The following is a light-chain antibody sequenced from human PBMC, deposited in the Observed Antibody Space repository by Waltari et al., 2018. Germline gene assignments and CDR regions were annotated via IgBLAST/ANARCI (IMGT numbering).Light chain of an antibody. CDR2: GST. V-gene: IGLV1-40*01. CDR1: GSHIGAGSD. CDR3: QSYDTSLRVV. J-gene: IGLJ2*01. Sequence: QSVLTQPPSVSGAPGQRVTISCTGSGSHIGAGSDVHWYQQLPRAAPKLLIYGSTSRPLGVPDRFFGSTSGTSASLAITGLQAEDEADYYCQSYDTSLRVVFGGGTKLTVL.